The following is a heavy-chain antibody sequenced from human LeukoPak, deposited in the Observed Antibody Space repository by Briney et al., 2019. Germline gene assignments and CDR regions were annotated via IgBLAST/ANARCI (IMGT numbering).Heavy chain of an antibody. V-gene: IGHV4-59*01. Sequence: SETLSLTCTVSGGSISSYYWSWIRQPPGKGLEWIGYIYYSGSTNYNPSLKSRVTISVDTSKNQFSLKLSSVTAADTAVYYCAREGSGSYSSMDVWGQGTTVTVSS. CDR1: GGSISSYY. J-gene: IGHJ6*02. CDR3: AREGSGSYSSMDV. D-gene: IGHD1-26*01. CDR2: IYYSGST.